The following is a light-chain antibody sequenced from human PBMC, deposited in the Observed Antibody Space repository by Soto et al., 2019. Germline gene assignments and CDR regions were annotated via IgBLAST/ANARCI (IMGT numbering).Light chain of an antibody. CDR1: QSVSSD. CDR3: HQYRTWPPALT. V-gene: IGKV3-15*01. Sequence: EIVMTQSPATLSVSPGERATLSCRASQSVSSDLAWYQQKPGQAPRLLIVGASTRATDILARFSGSGSGTEFTLTLSSLQPELFAVYYGHQYRTWPPALTFGGATKVELK. CDR2: GAS. J-gene: IGKJ4*01.